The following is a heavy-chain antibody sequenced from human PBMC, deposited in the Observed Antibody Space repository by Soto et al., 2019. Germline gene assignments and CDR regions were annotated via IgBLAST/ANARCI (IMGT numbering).Heavy chain of an antibody. Sequence: ASVKVSCKASGYTFTNYAMHWVRQAPGQSLEWMGWINIGNGYTKYSQRFQGRVTITRDTSASTAYMELSSLRSEDTAVYYCARVGGELRFLESLLYYWGQGTLVTVSS. V-gene: IGHV1-3*04. CDR3: ARVGGELRFLESLLYY. CDR2: INIGNGYT. J-gene: IGHJ4*02. CDR1: GYTFTNYA. D-gene: IGHD3-3*01.